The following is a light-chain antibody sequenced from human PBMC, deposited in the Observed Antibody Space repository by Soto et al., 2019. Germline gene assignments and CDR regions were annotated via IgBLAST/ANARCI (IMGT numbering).Light chain of an antibody. Sequence: DIQLTQSPSFLSASVGDRVTITCRASQGISSYLAWYQQKLGKAPKLLIYAASTLQSGVPSRFSGSGSGTEFTRTISSLQPEDFATYYCQQLNSYPFLTFGGGTKVEIK. J-gene: IGKJ4*01. CDR3: QQLNSYPFLT. CDR1: QGISSY. V-gene: IGKV1-9*01. CDR2: AAS.